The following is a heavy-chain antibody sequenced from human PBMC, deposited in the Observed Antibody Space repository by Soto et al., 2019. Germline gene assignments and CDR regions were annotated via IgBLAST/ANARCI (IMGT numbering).Heavy chain of an antibody. J-gene: IGHJ4*02. Sequence: QVQLQQWGAGLLKPSETLSLTCPVNGGSLTGYYWSWIRQPPGKGLEWIGEVKDGGSTTYSPSLRGRVSISADTSKNHSALRLISLAAADTAVYFCARGQEGIEATHWDQGALVTVSS. D-gene: IGHD5-12*01. CDR1: GGSLTGYY. CDR2: VKDGGST. CDR3: ARGQEGIEATH. V-gene: IGHV4-34*01.